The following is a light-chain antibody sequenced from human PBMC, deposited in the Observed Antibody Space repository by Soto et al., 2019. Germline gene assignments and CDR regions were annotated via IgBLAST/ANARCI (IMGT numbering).Light chain of an antibody. J-gene: IGKJ1*01. CDR3: QQYNSYSWT. V-gene: IGKV1-5*01. CDR2: DAS. Sequence: DIQMTQSPSTLYASVGDRVTITCRASQSISSRLAWYQQKPGKAPKFLVYDASNLESGVPSRFSGSGSGTEFTLTISSLQPDDFATYYCQQYNSYSWTFGQGTKVDI. CDR1: QSISSR.